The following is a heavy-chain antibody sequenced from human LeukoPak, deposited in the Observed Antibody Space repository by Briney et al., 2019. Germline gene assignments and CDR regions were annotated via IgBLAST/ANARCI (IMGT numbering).Heavy chain of an antibody. CDR2: ISDTGTRT. J-gene: IGHJ4*02. Sequence: GGSLRLSCAASGFTFSSFGMSWVRQAPGKGLEWVSTISDTGTRTWYADSVRGRFTNSRDNSKNTLYLQMNSLRADDTAIYYCANTLNRAYWGQGTLVSVSS. V-gene: IGHV3-23*01. CDR3: ANTLNRAY. CDR1: GFTFSSFG. D-gene: IGHD3-16*01.